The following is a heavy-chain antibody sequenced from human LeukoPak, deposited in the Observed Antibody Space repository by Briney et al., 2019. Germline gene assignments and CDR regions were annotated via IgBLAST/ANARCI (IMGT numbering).Heavy chain of an antibody. CDR1: GFTFSSYW. D-gene: IGHD2-2*01. V-gene: IGHV3-21*01. J-gene: IGHJ6*02. CDR2: ISSSSSYI. Sequence: GGSLRLSCAASGFTFSSYWMNWARQAPGKGLEWVSSISSSSSYIYYADSVKGRFTISRDNAKNSLYLQMNSLRAEDTAVYYCARVGYCSSTSCYDYYYYGMDVWGQGTTVTVSS. CDR3: ARVGYCSSTSCYDYYYYGMDV.